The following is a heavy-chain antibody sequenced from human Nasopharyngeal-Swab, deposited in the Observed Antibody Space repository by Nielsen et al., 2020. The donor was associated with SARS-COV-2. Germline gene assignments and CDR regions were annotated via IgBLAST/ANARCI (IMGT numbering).Heavy chain of an antibody. V-gene: IGHV3-43*01. CDR2: ISWDGGST. D-gene: IGHD3-10*01. Sequence: GESLKISCAASGFTFDDYTMHWVRQAPGKGLEWVSLISWDGGSTYYADSVKGRFTVSRDNSKNTLFLEMDSLRAEDTAVYYCARGSSVHAFDVWGQGTEVTVSS. J-gene: IGHJ3*01. CDR1: GFTFDDYT. CDR3: ARGSSVHAFDV.